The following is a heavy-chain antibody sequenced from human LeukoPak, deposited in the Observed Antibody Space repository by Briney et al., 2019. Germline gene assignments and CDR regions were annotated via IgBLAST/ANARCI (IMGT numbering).Heavy chain of an antibody. Sequence: GGSLRLACAASGFTFSSYSMNWVRQAPGKGLEWVSSISSSSSYIYYADSVKGRFTISRDNAKNSLCLQMNSLRAEDTAVYYCAREAYGGNFFDYWGQGTLVTVSS. CDR2: ISSSSSYI. CDR1: GFTFSSYS. D-gene: IGHD4-23*01. V-gene: IGHV3-21*01. J-gene: IGHJ4*02. CDR3: AREAYGGNFFDY.